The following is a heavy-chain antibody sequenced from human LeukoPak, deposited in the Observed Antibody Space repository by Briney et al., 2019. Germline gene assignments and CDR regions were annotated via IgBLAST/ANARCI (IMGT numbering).Heavy chain of an antibody. V-gene: IGHV3-48*02. Sequence: HPGGSLRLSCAASGFTFSADSMNWVRQAPGKGLEWVSYISSSGSNIDYADSVKGRFTTSRDNAKNSLYLQMNSLRDEDTAVYSCARDRSGYNYGPFDYWGQGTLVTVSS. CDR2: ISSSGSNI. CDR3: ARDRSGYNYGPFDY. D-gene: IGHD5-18*01. J-gene: IGHJ4*02. CDR1: GFTFSADS.